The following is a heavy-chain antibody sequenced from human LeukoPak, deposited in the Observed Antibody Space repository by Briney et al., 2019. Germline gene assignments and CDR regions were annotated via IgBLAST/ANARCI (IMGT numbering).Heavy chain of an antibody. D-gene: IGHD1-7*01. V-gene: IGHV3-23*01. CDR1: GFTFRTYA. Sequence: PGGSLRLSCAASGFTFRTYALNWVRRAPGKGLEWVSAISGSGGSTYYADSVKGRFTISRDNSKNTLYLQMNSLRAEDTAVYYCAKVGAGTTYYWGQGTLVTVSS. CDR2: ISGSGGST. J-gene: IGHJ4*02. CDR3: AKVGAGTTYY.